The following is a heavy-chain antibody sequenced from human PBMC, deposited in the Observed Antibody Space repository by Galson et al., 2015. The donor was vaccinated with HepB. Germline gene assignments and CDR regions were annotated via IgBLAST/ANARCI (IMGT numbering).Heavy chain of an antibody. V-gene: IGHV3-23*01. D-gene: IGHD4-17*01. CDR2: ISGSGGST. Sequence: SLRLSCAASGFTFSSYAMSWVRQAPGKGLEWVSAISGSGGSTYYADSVKGRFTISRDNSKNTLYLQMNSLRAEDTAVYYCAKVFRSATVNGLFDPWGQGTLVTVSS. CDR1: GFTFSSYA. CDR3: AKVFRSATVNGLFDP. J-gene: IGHJ5*02.